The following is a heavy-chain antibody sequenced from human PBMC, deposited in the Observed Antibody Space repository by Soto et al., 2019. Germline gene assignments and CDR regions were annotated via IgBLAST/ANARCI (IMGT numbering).Heavy chain of an antibody. Sequence: GGSLRLSCAASGFTFSSYWMSWVRQAPGKGLEWVANIKQDGSEKYYVDSVKGRFTISRDNAKNSLYLQMNSLRAEDTAVYYCARDTYYYGSGSYEALNYFDYWGQGTLVTVSS. CDR2: IKQDGSEK. CDR3: ARDTYYYGSGSYEALNYFDY. CDR1: GFTFSSYW. J-gene: IGHJ4*02. V-gene: IGHV3-7*01. D-gene: IGHD3-10*01.